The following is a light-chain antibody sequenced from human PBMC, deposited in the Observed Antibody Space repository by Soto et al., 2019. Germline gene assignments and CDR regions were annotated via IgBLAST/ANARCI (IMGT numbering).Light chain of an antibody. V-gene: IGLV8-61*01. CDR2: STN. CDR1: SAPLSTTYY. J-gene: IGLJ1*01. CDR3: VLYMGNGIYL. Sequence: QAVVTQEPSVSVSSGGTVTLTFALRSAPLSTTYYPAWCQQTPGQPPRTLIYSTNTRSSGVPDRFSGSIRGNKAALTITGAQADDEADYYCVLYMGNGIYLFGPGTKLTVL.